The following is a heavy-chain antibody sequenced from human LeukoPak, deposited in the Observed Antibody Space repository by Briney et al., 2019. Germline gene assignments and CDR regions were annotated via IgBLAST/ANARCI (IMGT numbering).Heavy chain of an antibody. J-gene: IGHJ4*02. V-gene: IGHV3-23*01. CDR1: GFTVSSNY. Sequence: GGSLRLSCAASGFTVSSNYMSWVRQAPGKGLEWVSAISGGGGSTYYADSVKGRFTISRDNSKNTLYLQMNSLRAEDTAVYYCAKISSSGYYPDYWGQGTLVTVSS. CDR3: AKISSSGYYPDY. CDR2: ISGGGGST. D-gene: IGHD3-22*01.